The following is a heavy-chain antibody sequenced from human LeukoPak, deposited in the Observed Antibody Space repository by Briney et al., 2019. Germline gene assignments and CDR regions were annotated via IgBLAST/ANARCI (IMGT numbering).Heavy chain of an antibody. Sequence: GGSLRLSCAASGFTVSSNYMSWVRQAPGKGLEWVSVIYSGGSTYYADSVKGRFTMSRDKSKNTLYLQMNSLRAEDTAVYYCARAPSTYSSGWSQVDYWGQGTLVTVSS. D-gene: IGHD6-19*01. CDR3: ARAPSTYSSGWSQVDY. V-gene: IGHV3-53*01. CDR2: IYSGGST. CDR1: GFTVSSNY. J-gene: IGHJ4*02.